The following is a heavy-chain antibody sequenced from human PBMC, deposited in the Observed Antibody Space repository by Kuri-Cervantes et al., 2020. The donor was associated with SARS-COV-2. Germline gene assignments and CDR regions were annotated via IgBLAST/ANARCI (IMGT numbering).Heavy chain of an antibody. V-gene: IGHV4-38-2*02. J-gene: IGHJ4*02. CDR3: ARVARLVSYYFDY. Sequence: SETLSLTCTVSGYSISSVYYWGWIRQPPGKGLEWMGSSFHSGSTYYNPSLKSRVTISVDTSKNQFSLKLSSVTAADTAVYNCARVARLVSYYFDYWGQGTLVTVSS. CDR1: GYSISSVYY. D-gene: IGHD6-19*01. CDR2: SFHSGST.